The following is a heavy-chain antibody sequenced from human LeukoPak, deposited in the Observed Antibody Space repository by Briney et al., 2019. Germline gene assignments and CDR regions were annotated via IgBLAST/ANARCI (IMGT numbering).Heavy chain of an antibody. CDR3: ARTPGIAVAGTGAEYNWFDP. V-gene: IGHV4-34*01. CDR2: INHSGST. Sequence: SETLSLTCAVYGGSFSGYYWSWIRQPPGKGLEWIGEINHSGSTNYNPSLKSRVTISVDTSKNQFSLKLSSVTAADTAVYYCARTPGIAVAGTGAEYNWFDPWGPGTLVTVSS. J-gene: IGHJ5*02. D-gene: IGHD6-19*01. CDR1: GGSFSGYY.